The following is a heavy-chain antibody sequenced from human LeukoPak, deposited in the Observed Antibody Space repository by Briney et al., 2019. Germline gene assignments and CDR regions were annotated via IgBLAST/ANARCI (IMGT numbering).Heavy chain of an antibody. J-gene: IGHJ4*02. V-gene: IGHV4-39*01. D-gene: IGHD6-19*01. Sequence: SETLSLTCTVSGGSISSGSYYWGWMRQSPGKGREWIGSFYYSGSNYYNSSRKSRVTISVDTSKNQFSLKLSSVTAADRAVYYCARPTYSSGWYTTFDYWGQGTLVTVSS. CDR1: GGSISSGSYY. CDR3: ARPTYSSGWYTTFDY. CDR2: FYYSGSN.